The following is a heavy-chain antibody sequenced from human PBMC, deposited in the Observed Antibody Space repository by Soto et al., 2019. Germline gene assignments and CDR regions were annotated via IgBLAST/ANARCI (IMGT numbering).Heavy chain of an antibody. Sequence: RASVKVSCKASGYTFTSYAMHWVRQAPGQRLEWMGWINAGNGNTKYSQKFQGRVTITRDTSASTAYMELSSLRSEDTAVYYCAGGSRIQLWFMFHYWGQGTLVTVSS. D-gene: IGHD5-18*01. V-gene: IGHV1-3*01. CDR2: INAGNGNT. J-gene: IGHJ4*02. CDR1: GYTFTSYA. CDR3: AGGSRIQLWFMFHY.